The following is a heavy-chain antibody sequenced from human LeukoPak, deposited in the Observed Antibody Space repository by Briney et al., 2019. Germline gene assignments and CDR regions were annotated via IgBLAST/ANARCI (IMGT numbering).Heavy chain of an antibody. CDR2: IYYSGST. CDR1: GGSISSGGYY. V-gene: IGHV4-31*03. D-gene: IGHD4-17*01. CDR3: ARVTTSPSNYYYYYYMDV. J-gene: IGHJ6*03. Sequence: SETLSLTCTVSGGSISSGGYYWSWIRQHPGKGLEWIGYIYYSGSTYYNPSLKSRVTISVDTSKNQFSLKLSSVTAADTAVYYCARVTTSPSNYYYYYYMDVWGKGTTATVSS.